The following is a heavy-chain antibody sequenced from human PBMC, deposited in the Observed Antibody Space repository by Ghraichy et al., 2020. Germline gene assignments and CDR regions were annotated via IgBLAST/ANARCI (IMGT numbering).Heavy chain of an antibody. CDR1: GFTFSSYW. J-gene: IGHJ6*02. CDR3: ARAGGGDIYYYGMDV. D-gene: IGHD4-17*01. CDR2: INSDGSST. Sequence: GGSLILSCAASGFTFSSYWMHWVRQAPGKGLVWVSRINSDGSSTSYADSVKGRFTISRDNAKNTLYLQMNSLRAEDTAVYYCARAGGGDIYYYGMDVWGQGTTVTVSS. V-gene: IGHV3-74*01.